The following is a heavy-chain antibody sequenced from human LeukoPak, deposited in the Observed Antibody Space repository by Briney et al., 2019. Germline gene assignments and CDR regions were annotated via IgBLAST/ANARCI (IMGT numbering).Heavy chain of an antibody. V-gene: IGHV3-66*01. CDR3: AGRLLDYYYYGMDV. Sequence: GSLRLSCAASGFTVSSNYMSWVRQAPGKGLEWVSVIYSGGSTYYADSVKGRLTISRDNSKNTLYLQMNSLRAEDTAVYYCAGRLLDYYYYGMDVWGQGTTVTVSS. D-gene: IGHD5-18*01. J-gene: IGHJ6*02. CDR2: IYSGGST. CDR1: GFTVSSNY.